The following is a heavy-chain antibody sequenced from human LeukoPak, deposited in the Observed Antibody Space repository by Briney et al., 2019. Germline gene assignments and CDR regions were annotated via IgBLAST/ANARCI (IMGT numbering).Heavy chain of an antibody. CDR1: GGSISSYY. Sequence: SETLSLTCTVSGGSISSYYWSWIRQPPGKGLEWIGYIYYSGSTNYNPSLKSRVTISVDTSKNQFSLKLSSVTAADTAVYYCARGAWCYGLDYWGQGTLVTVSS. J-gene: IGHJ4*02. V-gene: IGHV4-59*01. CDR2: IYYSGST. CDR3: ARGAWCYGLDY. D-gene: IGHD4/OR15-4a*01.